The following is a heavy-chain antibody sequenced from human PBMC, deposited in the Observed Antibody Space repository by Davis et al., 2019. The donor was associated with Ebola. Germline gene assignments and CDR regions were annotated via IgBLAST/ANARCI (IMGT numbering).Heavy chain of an antibody. J-gene: IGHJ4*02. V-gene: IGHV4-30-4*08. D-gene: IGHD2-2*01. CDR3: ARFPIVVVPAAIC. Sequence: WVRQPPGKGLEWIAYLYYSGSTYYNPSLKSRVTTSVDTSKNQLSLKLSSVIAADTAVYYCARFPIVVVPAAICWGQGTLVTVSS. CDR2: LYYSGST.